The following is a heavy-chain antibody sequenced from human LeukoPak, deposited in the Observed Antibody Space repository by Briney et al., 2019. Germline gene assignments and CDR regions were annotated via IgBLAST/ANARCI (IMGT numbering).Heavy chain of an antibody. V-gene: IGHV3-48*02. CDR2: ISSTSSSI. Sequence: GGSLRLSCAASGFIFSGYTMNWVRQAPGKGLEWVSYISSTSSSIYYADSVKGRFTTSRDNAKNSLHLQMNSLRDEDTAVYYCARDSSGYYMADWGQGTLVIVSS. CDR3: ARDSSGYYMAD. J-gene: IGHJ4*02. CDR1: GFIFSGYT. D-gene: IGHD3-22*01.